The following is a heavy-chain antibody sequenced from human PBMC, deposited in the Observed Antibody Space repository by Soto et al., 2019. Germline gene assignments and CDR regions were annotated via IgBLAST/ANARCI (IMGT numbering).Heavy chain of an antibody. V-gene: IGHV4-4*07. Sequence: QVQLQESGPGLVKSSETLSLTCSVSGGSMYSYYLSWIRQPAGKGLEWIGRVDTSGSASYNPSLRSRVTMSLDTSTRQFSLRVNSVIAADTAVYYCARESPRSEFDYWGQRTLVTVSS. CDR3: ARESPRSEFDY. CDR2: VDTSGSA. CDR1: GGSMYSYY. J-gene: IGHJ4*02.